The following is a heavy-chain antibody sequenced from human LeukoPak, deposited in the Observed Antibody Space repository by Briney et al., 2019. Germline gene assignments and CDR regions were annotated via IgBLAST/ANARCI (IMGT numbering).Heavy chain of an antibody. CDR1: GFTFSSYA. CDR2: ISYDGSNK. D-gene: IGHD1-1*01. Sequence: GGSLRLSCAASGFTFSSYAMHWVRQAPGKGLEWVAVISYDGSNKYYADSVKGRFTSSRDNSKNTLYLQMNSLRAEDTAVYYCARVTTGTTWFRNHYFDYWGQGTLVTVSS. CDR3: ARVTTGTTWFRNHYFDY. J-gene: IGHJ4*02. V-gene: IGHV3-30*04.